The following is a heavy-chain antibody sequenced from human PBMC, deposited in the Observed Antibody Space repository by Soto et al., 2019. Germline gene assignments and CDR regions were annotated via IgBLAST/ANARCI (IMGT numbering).Heavy chain of an antibody. CDR2: IIPIFGTP. CDR3: ARVGQPVYYYDGMDV. J-gene: IGHJ6*02. CDR1: GGTFNSHA. D-gene: IGHD5-18*01. V-gene: IGHV1-69*01. Sequence: QVQLVQSGAEVRAPGSSVKVSCKASGGTFNSHAISWVRQAPGQGLEWGGGIIPIFGTPNYAQRFQDRVTITADESTSTVYLELISLRSDVRAVFYCARVGQPVYYYDGMDVWGQGTTVTVSS.